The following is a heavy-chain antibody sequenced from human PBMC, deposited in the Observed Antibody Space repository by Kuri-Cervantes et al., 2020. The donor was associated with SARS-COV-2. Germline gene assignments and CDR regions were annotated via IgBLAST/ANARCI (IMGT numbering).Heavy chain of an antibody. V-gene: IGHV3-7*01. J-gene: IGHJ2*01. CDR3: ARVTGDPSTYWYFDL. CDR1: GFTFTKRW. D-gene: IGHD3-16*01. Sequence: GGSLRLSCAASGFTFTKRWMGWVRQAPGKGLEWVANIKSDGIASVYVDSLRGRFTISRDNARNSLYLQMNSLRAEDTAVYYCARVTGDPSTYWYFDLWGRGSLVTVSS. CDR2: IKSDGIAS.